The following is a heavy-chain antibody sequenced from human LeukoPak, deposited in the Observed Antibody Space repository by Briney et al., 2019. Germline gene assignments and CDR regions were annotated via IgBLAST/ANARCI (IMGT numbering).Heavy chain of an antibody. CDR1: GGSISSYY. D-gene: IGHD3-22*01. Sequence: SETLSLTCTVSGGSISSYYWSWIRQPPGKGLEWIGYIYYSGSTNYNPSLRSRVTISVDTSKDEFSLKLRSVTAADTAEYYCARVTGYMIEDYFDYWGQGTLVTVSS. CDR2: IYYSGST. CDR3: ARVTGYMIEDYFDY. J-gene: IGHJ4*02. V-gene: IGHV4-59*01.